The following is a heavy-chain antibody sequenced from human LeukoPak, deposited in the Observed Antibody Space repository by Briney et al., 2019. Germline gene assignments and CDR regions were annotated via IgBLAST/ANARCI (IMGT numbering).Heavy chain of an antibody. CDR2: ISSSSSSTI. J-gene: IGHJ6*03. CDR3: ARGYYGSGSHCCHMDV. Sequence: GGSLRLSCAASGFTFSSYSMNWVRQAPGKGLEWVSYISSSSSSTIYYADSVKGRFTISRDNAKNSLYLQMNSLRAEDTAVYYCARGYYGSGSHCCHMDVWGKGTTITVS. D-gene: IGHD3-10*01. V-gene: IGHV3-48*04. CDR1: GFTFSSYS.